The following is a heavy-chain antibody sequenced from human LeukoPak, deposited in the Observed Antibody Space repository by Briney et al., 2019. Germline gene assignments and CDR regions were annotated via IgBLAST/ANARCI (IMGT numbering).Heavy chain of an antibody. D-gene: IGHD3-10*01. CDR1: GYSFTNYW. V-gene: IGHV5-51*01. J-gene: IGHJ5*02. Sequence: GESLKISCKGSGYSFTNYWIGWVRQMPGKGLEWMGIIYPGDSDTRYSPSFQGQVTISADKSITTAYLQRSSLKASDTAMYYCARRMVRGVIISWFDPWGQGTLVTVSS. CDR2: IYPGDSDT. CDR3: ARRMVRGVIISWFDP.